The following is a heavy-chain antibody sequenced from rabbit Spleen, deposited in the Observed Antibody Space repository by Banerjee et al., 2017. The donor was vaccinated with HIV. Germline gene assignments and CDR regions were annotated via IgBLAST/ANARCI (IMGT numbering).Heavy chain of an antibody. D-gene: IGHD1-1*01. CDR1: GFSFSTNW. CDR2: IDTNDGDT. V-gene: IGHV1S45*01. CDR3: ARNYVNAFDP. Sequence: LEESGGGRVKPGGTLPLTGTSSGFSFSTNWICWVRQAPGKGLEWIACIDTNDGDTDYANWPKGRFTVSKTSSTTVTLQMTSLTAADTATYFCARNYVNAFDPWGQGTLVTVS. J-gene: IGHJ2*01.